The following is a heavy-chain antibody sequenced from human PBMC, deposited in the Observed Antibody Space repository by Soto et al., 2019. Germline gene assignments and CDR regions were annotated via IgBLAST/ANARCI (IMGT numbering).Heavy chain of an antibody. CDR1: GDSVSSDITS. J-gene: IGHJ3*01. Sequence: SPTLSLTCAISGDSVSSDITSWNWIRQSPSRGLEWLGRTYYRSKWFHDYAAPVKSRITINPDTSKNQFSLELNSMTPEDTAVYYCARGNALDVWGQGTVVTYSS. D-gene: IGHD3-10*01. V-gene: IGHV6-1*01. CDR3: ARGNALDV. CDR2: TYYRSKWFH.